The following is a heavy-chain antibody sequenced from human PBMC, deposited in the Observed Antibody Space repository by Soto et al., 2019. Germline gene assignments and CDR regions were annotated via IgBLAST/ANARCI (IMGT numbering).Heavy chain of an antibody. CDR3: ARVRTVVTRGPFDY. J-gene: IGHJ4*02. CDR2: IYYSGSS. V-gene: IGHV4-31*03. D-gene: IGHD1-26*01. CDR1: GGSISSTNYY. Sequence: PSETLSLTCTVSGGSISSTNYYWSWIRQHPGKGLEWIGYIYYSGSSYYNPSLKSRVTISVDTSKNRFSLKLTSVTAADTAVYYCARVRTVVTRGPFDYWGQGSLVTVSS.